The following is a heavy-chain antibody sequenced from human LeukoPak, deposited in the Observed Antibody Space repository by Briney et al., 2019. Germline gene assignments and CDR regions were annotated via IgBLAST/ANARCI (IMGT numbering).Heavy chain of an antibody. Sequence: AGGSLRLSCAASGFTFSSYEMNWVRQAPGKGPEWVSYISSSGSTIYYADSVKGRFTISRDNAKNSLYLQMNSLRAEDTAVYYCARDGYSGGYCVDYWGQGTLVTVSS. CDR2: ISSSGSTI. J-gene: IGHJ4*02. CDR1: GFTFSSYE. V-gene: IGHV3-48*03. D-gene: IGHD1-26*01. CDR3: ARDGYSGGYCVDY.